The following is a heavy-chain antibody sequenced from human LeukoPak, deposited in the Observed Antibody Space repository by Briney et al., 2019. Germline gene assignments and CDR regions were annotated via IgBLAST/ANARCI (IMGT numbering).Heavy chain of an antibody. CDR1: GFTFSSYE. Sequence: GGSLRLSCAASGFTFSSYEMNWVRQAPGKGPEWVSYISSSGSTIYYADSVKGRFTISRDNAKNSLYLQMNSLRAEDTAVYYCARDLYCSGGSCYSGALDWGQGTLVTVSS. CDR2: ISSSGSTI. V-gene: IGHV3-48*03. CDR3: ARDLYCSGGSCYSGALD. J-gene: IGHJ4*02. D-gene: IGHD2-15*01.